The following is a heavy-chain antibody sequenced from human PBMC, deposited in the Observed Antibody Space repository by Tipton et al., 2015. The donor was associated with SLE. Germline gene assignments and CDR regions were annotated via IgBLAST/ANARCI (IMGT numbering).Heavy chain of an antibody. D-gene: IGHD7-27*01. CDR2: INQAIGT. Sequence: TLSLTCAVYGGSFETYYWTWVRQPPGKGLEWIGEINQAIGTNHNPAPKSRVTISMDTSKIQFSLKLNSVTATDTAVYYCGGGRTDAWGLVGYWGQGTLVTVSS. CDR3: GGGRTDAWGLVGY. CDR1: GGSFETYY. V-gene: IGHV4-34*01. J-gene: IGHJ4*02.